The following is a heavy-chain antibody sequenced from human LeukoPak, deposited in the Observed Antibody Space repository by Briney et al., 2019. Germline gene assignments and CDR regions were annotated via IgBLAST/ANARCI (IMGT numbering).Heavy chain of an antibody. J-gene: IGHJ4*02. CDR2: IIPILGTA. Sequence: SVKVSCKASGGTFSSYAISWVRQAPGQGLEWMGGIIPILGTANYAQKFQGRVTITADESTSTAYMELSSLRSEDTAVYYCARVLSDYGDFRFDYWGQGTLVTVSS. V-gene: IGHV1-69*01. CDR1: GGTFSSYA. CDR3: ARVLSDYGDFRFDY. D-gene: IGHD4-17*01.